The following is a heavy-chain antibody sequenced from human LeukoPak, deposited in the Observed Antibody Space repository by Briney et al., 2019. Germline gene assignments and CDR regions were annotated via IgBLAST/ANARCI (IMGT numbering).Heavy chain of an antibody. CDR3: AKDTPPLLAARRDHWYFDL. CDR1: GFTFDDYA. CDR2: ISWNSGSI. J-gene: IGHJ2*01. V-gene: IGHV3-9*01. D-gene: IGHD6-6*01. Sequence: GGSLRLSCAASGFTFDDYAMHWVRQAPGKGLEWVSGISWNSGSIGYADSVKGRFTISRDNAKNSLYLQMNSLRAEDTALYYCAKDTPPLLAARRDHWYFDLWGRGTLVTVSS.